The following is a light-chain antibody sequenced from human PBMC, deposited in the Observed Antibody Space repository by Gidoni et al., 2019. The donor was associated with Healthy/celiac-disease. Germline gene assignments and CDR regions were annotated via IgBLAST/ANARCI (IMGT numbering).Light chain of an antibody. V-gene: IGKV3-15*01. CDR2: GAS. CDR1: QSVSSN. CDR3: QQYNNWPGT. J-gene: IGKJ1*01. Sequence: ERVLTHTPASLSLSPGERPTLSCRASQSVSSNLAWYQQKPGQAPRLLIYGASTRATGIPARFSGSGSGTEFTRTISSLQSEDFAVYYCQQYNNWPGTFXQXTKVEIK.